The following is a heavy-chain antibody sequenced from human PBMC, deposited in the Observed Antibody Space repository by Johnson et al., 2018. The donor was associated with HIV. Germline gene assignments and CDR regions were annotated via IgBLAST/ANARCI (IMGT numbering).Heavy chain of an antibody. CDR1: GFTFSSYG. D-gene: IGHD1-26*01. CDR2: IWYDGSNK. J-gene: IGHJ3*02. Sequence: QVQLVESGGGVVQPGRSLRLSCAASGFTFSSYGMHWVRQAPGKGLEWVAVIWYDGSNKYYADSVKGRFTISRDNSKNTLYLQMNSLRAEDTAVYYCAREGVWVKAFDIWGQGTMVTVSS. CDR3: AREGVWVKAFDI. V-gene: IGHV3-33*01.